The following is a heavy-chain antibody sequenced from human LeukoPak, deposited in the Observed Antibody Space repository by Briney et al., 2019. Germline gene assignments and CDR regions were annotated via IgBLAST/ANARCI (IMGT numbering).Heavy chain of an antibody. J-gene: IGHJ4*02. CDR1: GFTFSSYG. CDR3: AKDQSYQLLPGYFDY. V-gene: IGHV3-30*02. Sequence: GGSLRLSCAASGFTFSSYGMHWVRQAPGKGLEWVAFIRYDGSSKYYADSVKGRFTISRDNSKNTLYLQMNSLRAEDTAVYYCAKDQSYQLLPGYFDYWGQGTLVTVSS. D-gene: IGHD2-2*01. CDR2: IRYDGSSK.